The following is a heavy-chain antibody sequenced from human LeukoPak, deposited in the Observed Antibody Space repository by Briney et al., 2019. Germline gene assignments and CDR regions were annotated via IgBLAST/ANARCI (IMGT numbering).Heavy chain of an antibody. V-gene: IGHV3-23*01. D-gene: IGHD3-10*01. CDR3: AKSLSGSGPRDY. Sequence: PGGSLRLSCAASGFTFSSYGMTWVRQAPGKGLEWVSSISGSGDSTYYADSVKGRFTISRDNSKNTLYLQMNSLRAEDTALYYCAKSLSGSGPRDYWGQGTLVTVSS. CDR1: GFTFSSYG. J-gene: IGHJ4*02. CDR2: ISGSGDST.